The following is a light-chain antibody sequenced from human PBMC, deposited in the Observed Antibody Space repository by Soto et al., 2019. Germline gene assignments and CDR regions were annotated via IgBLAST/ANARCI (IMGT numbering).Light chain of an antibody. CDR2: DVS. V-gene: IGKV1-5*01. Sequence: EIQMTQSPATLSASVGDRVTITCRASQSVRSWLAWYQQKPGTAPKLLIFDVSRLESGVPSRFSGSASGTEFTLTISSLQPDDFATYYCQPYDDYPLTFGGGTKVDIK. CDR3: QPYDDYPLT. J-gene: IGKJ4*01. CDR1: QSVRSW.